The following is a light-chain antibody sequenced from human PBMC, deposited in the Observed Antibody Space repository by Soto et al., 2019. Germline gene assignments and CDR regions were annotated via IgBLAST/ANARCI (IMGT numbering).Light chain of an antibody. Sequence: QSVLTQTPSVSGAPGQRVTISCIGSSSDIGAGYDVHWYQQLPGTAPKLLMYGNSNRPSGVPDRFSGSKSGTSASLAITGLQAEDEADYYCQSYDTSLSVVFGGGTKLTVL. CDR2: GNS. CDR1: SSDIGAGYD. J-gene: IGLJ2*01. CDR3: QSYDTSLSVV. V-gene: IGLV1-40*01.